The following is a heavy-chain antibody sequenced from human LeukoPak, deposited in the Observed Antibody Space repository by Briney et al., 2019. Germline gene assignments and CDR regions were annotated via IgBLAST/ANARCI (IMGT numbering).Heavy chain of an antibody. V-gene: IGHV1-46*01. Sequence: ASVKVSCKASGYTFTDYYLHWVRQAPGHGLEWMGIIIPSSGATNYAQKFQGRVTMTRDTSTNKVYMEMTNLKTEDTAVYFCVRELRGGYFDYWGQGTLVTVSS. J-gene: IGHJ4*02. CDR2: IIPSSGAT. CDR1: GYTFTDYY. D-gene: IGHD3-16*01. CDR3: VRELRGGYFDY.